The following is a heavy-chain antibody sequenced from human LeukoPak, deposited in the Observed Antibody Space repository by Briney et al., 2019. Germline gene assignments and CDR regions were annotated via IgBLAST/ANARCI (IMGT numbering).Heavy chain of an antibody. CDR3: ARVGRYSSGWTLFDY. CDR2: FYYSGST. D-gene: IGHD6-19*01. V-gene: IGHV4-59*01. Sequence: SETLSLTCTVSGGSISSYYWSWIRQPPGKGLEWIGYFYYSGSTNYNPSLKSRVTISVDTSKNQFSLKLSSVTAADTAVYYCARVGRYSSGWTLFDYWGQGTLVTVSS. J-gene: IGHJ4*02. CDR1: GGSISSYY.